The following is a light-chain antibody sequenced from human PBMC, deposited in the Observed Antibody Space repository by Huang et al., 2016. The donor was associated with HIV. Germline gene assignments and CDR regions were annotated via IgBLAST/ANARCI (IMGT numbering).Light chain of an antibody. J-gene: IGKJ3*01. Sequence: QLTQSPSSLSASIGDRVTIACRASHDINTYLAWYQQKPGRAPKLLIYDASTLQNGVPSRFRGYGSGTAFSLTITSLQPDDFAVYYCQQLSAYPLSFGPGTTVD. CDR1: HDINTY. V-gene: IGKV1-9*01. CDR3: QQLSAYPLS. CDR2: DAS.